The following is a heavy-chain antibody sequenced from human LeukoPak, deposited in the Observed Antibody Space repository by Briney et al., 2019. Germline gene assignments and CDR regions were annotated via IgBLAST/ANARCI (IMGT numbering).Heavy chain of an antibody. J-gene: IGHJ4*02. CDR1: GFTFNDYY. Sequence: PGGSLRLSCAASGFTFNDYYMSWIRRAPGKGLEWLSHISGSGSIMYYADSVKGRFTISRDNAQLSLYLQVDSLTTEDTAVYYCARAERMTQRLQLWFVYWGQGTLVTVSS. V-gene: IGHV3-11*01. CDR2: ISGSGSIM. CDR3: ARAERMTQRLQLWFVY. D-gene: IGHD5-18*01.